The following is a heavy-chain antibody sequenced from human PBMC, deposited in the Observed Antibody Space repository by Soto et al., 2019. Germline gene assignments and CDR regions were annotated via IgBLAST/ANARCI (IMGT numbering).Heavy chain of an antibody. V-gene: IGHV1-69*05. CDR2: IIPIFGTA. CDR1: GGTFSSYA. Sequence: QVQLVQSGAEVKKPGSSVKVSCKASGGTFSSYAISWVRQAPGQGLEWMGGIIPIFGTADYAQKFQGRVTINSDESAXTAYMELSSLRSEDTAVYYCARHVPAAGYYYGMDVWGQGTTVTVSS. CDR3: ARHVPAAGYYYGMDV. J-gene: IGHJ6*02. D-gene: IGHD2-2*01.